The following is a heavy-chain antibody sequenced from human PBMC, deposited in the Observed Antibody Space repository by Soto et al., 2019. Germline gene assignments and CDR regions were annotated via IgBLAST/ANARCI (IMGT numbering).Heavy chain of an antibody. V-gene: IGHV4-34*01. Sequence: SETLSLTCAVYGGSFSGYYWSWIRQPPGKGLEWIGEINHSGSTNYNPSLKSRVTISVDTSKNQFSLKLSSVTAADTAVYYCAEVVPLRGVSRRFNYYYYMDVWGKGTTVTVSS. CDR2: INHSGST. CDR1: GGSFSGYY. D-gene: IGHD2-8*01. J-gene: IGHJ6*03. CDR3: AEVVPLRGVSRRFNYYYYMDV.